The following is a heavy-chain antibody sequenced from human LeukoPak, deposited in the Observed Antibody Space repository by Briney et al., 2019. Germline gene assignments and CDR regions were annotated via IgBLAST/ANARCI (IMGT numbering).Heavy chain of an antibody. D-gene: IGHD3-22*01. Sequence: GGSLRLSCAASGFTFSSFAMTWVRQAPGKGLEWVSTVSGGGGSTYYADSVKGRFTISRDNSKNTLYLQMNSLRAEDTAVYYCAKGTYYDSSGYRYYFYYMDVWGKGTTVTVSS. V-gene: IGHV3-23*01. J-gene: IGHJ6*03. CDR1: GFTFSSFA. CDR3: AKGTYYDSSGYRYYFYYMDV. CDR2: VSGGGGST.